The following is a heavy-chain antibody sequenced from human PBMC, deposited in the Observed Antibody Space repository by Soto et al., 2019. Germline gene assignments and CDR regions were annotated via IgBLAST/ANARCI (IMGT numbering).Heavy chain of an antibody. V-gene: IGHV3-23*01. Sequence: GGSLRLSCAASGFTCISYAMSWVRQAPGRGLEWASAISGSGGSTYYADSVKGRFTISRDNSKNTLYLQMNSLRAEDTAVYYCAKDSSGYPNPPFFDYWGQGTLVTVSS. J-gene: IGHJ4*02. CDR2: ISGSGGST. CDR3: AKDSSGYPNPPFFDY. D-gene: IGHD3-22*01. CDR1: GFTCISYA.